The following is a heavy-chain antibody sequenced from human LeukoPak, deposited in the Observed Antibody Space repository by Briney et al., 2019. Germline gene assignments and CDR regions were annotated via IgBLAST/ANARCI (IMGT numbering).Heavy chain of an antibody. D-gene: IGHD2-15*01. J-gene: IGHJ6*03. CDR1: GGTFSSYA. CDR3: ARGPPDIVVVVAADYYYYYMDV. CDR2: IIPIFGTA. Sequence: SVKVSCKASGGTFSSYAISWVRQAPGQGLEWMGGIIPIFGTANYAQKLQGRVTMTTDTSTSTAYMELRSLRSDDTAVYYCARGPPDIVVVVAADYYYYYMDVWGKGTTVTISS. V-gene: IGHV1-69*05.